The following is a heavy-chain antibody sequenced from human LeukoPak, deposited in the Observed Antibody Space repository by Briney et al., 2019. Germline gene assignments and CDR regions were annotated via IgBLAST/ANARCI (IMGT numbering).Heavy chain of an antibody. V-gene: IGHV1-69*04. D-gene: IGHD6-13*01. CDR1: GGTFSSYA. Sequence: SVKVSCKASGGTFSSYAISWVRQAPGQGLEWMGRIIPILGIANYAQKFQGRVTITADKSTSTAYMELSSLRSEDTAVYYCASPAAGTNSDYWGQGTLVTVSS. J-gene: IGHJ4*02. CDR3: ASPAAGTNSDY. CDR2: IIPILGIA.